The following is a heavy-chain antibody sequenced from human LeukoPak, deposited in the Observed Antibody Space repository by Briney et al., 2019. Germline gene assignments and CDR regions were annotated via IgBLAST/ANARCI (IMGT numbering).Heavy chain of an antibody. V-gene: IGHV3-53*01. CDR3: ARAQWRTYSYYYMDV. J-gene: IGHJ6*03. CDR2: IYSGGST. D-gene: IGHD6-19*01. CDR1: GFTVSFNY. Sequence: PGGSLRLSCAASGFTVSFNYRSWARQAPGKGLECIAVIYSGGSTYYADSVKGRFTISRDDSKNTLYLQMNSLRAEDTAIYYCARAQWRTYSYYYMDVWGKGTTVTVSS.